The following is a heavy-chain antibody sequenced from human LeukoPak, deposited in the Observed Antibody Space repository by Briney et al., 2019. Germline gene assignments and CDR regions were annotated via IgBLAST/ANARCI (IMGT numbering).Heavy chain of an antibody. D-gene: IGHD1-26*01. V-gene: IGHV1-2*04. Sequence: GASVKVSCKASGYTFTGYYMHWVRQAPGQGLEWLGWINPNSGGTNYVQKFQGWVTMTRDTSISTAYMELSRLRSDDTAVYYCARGSGRGATLDYWGQGTLVTVSS. CDR3: ARGSGRGATLDY. J-gene: IGHJ4*02. CDR2: INPNSGGT. CDR1: GYTFTGYY.